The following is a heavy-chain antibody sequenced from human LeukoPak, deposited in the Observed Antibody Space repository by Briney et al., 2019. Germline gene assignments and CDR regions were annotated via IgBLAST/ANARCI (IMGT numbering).Heavy chain of an antibody. J-gene: IGHJ4*02. CDR1: GITLSNYG. CDR2: ISDSGGTT. Sequence: GGSLRLSCAVSGITLSNYGMSWVRQAPGKGLEWVAGISDSGGTTKYADSVKGRFTISRDNRKNTLYLQMISLRDEDTAVYFCAKRGVVIRVILVGFHKEAYYFDSWGQGALVTVSS. V-gene: IGHV3-23*01. D-gene: IGHD3-22*01. CDR3: AKRGVVIRVILVGFHKEAYYFDS.